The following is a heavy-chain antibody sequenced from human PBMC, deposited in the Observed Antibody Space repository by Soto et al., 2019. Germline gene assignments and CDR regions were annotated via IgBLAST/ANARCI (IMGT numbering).Heavy chain of an antibody. J-gene: IGHJ4*02. CDR2: IKQDGSEK. Sequence: GGSLRLSCAASGFTFSSYWMSWVRQAPGKGLEWVANIKQDGSEKYYVDSVKGRFTISRDNAKNSLYLQMNSLRAEDTAVYYCARGTRDYDILTGYPHDYWGQGTLVTVSS. CDR3: ARGTRDYDILTGYPHDY. V-gene: IGHV3-7*01. D-gene: IGHD3-9*01. CDR1: GFTFSSYW.